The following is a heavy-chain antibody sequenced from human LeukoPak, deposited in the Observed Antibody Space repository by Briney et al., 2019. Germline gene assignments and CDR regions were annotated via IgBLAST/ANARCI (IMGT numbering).Heavy chain of an antibody. CDR2: ISGSGGST. D-gene: IGHD3-9*01. CDR1: GFTFSSYA. CDR3: AKGKGETDLLRFFDWLFDY. Sequence: PGGSLRLSCAASGFTFSSYAMNWVRQAPGKGLEWVSGISGSGGSTFYAGSVKGRFTVSRDNSKNTLYLQMNSLRAEDTALYYCAKGKGETDLLRFFDWLFDYWGQGTLVTVSS. V-gene: IGHV3-23*01. J-gene: IGHJ4*02.